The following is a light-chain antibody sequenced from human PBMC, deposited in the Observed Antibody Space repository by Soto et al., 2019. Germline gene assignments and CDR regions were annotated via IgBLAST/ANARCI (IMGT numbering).Light chain of an antibody. CDR2: DAS. CDR1: QGIRNN. J-gene: IGKJ1*01. V-gene: IGKV1-17*01. CDR3: QQYETFSGT. Sequence: IQMTQSPSSLSASVGDRVTITCRASQGIRNNLGWHQRKPGEAPKLLIYDASALPRGVPSRFSGSGSGTKFTLTIASLQPDDFATYYCQQYETFSGTFGPGTKVDIK.